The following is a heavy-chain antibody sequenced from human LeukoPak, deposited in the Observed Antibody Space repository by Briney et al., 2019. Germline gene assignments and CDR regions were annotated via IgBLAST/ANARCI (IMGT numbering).Heavy chain of an antibody. D-gene: IGHD3-3*01. CDR2: IYTSGST. CDR1: GGSISSGSYY. J-gene: IGHJ4*02. CDR3: AREPPTYDFWSGGFDY. Sequence: KPSETLSLTCTVSGGSISSGSYYWSWIRQPAGKGLEWIGRIYTSGSTNYNPSLKSRVTLSVDTSKNQFSLKLSSVTAADTAVYYCAREPPTYDFWSGGFDYWGQGTLVTVSS. V-gene: IGHV4-61*02.